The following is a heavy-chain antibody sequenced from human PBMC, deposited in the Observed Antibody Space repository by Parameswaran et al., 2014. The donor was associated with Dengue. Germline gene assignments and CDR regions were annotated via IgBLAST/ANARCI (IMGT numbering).Heavy chain of an antibody. CDR2: INHSGST. J-gene: IGHJ4*02. Sequence: PGKGLEWIGEINHSGSTNYNPSLKSRVTISVDTSKNQFSLKLSSVTAADTAVYYCARGLGVVVPAAIPGQYYFDYWGQGTLVTVSS. CDR3: ARGLGVVVPAAIPGQYYFDY. D-gene: IGHD2-2*02. V-gene: IGHV4-34*01.